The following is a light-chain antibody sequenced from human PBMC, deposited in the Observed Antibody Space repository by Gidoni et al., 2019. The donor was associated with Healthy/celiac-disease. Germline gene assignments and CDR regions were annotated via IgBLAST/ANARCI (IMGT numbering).Light chain of an antibody. CDR1: QSVSSY. CDR2: DAS. J-gene: IGKJ1*01. Sequence: IVLTQSPATLSLSPGERATLSCRASQSVSSYLAWYQQKPGQAPRLRIYDASNRATGIPAMFSGSGAGTDCTLTISSREPEEFAGYYCQQRSNWPPWTFGQGTKVEIK. CDR3: QQRSNWPPWT. V-gene: IGKV3-11*01.